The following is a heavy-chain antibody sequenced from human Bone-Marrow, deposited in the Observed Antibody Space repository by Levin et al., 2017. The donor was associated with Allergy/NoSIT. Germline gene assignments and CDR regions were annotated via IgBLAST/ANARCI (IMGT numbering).Heavy chain of an antibody. J-gene: IGHJ4*02. CDR1: GFTFSSYS. V-gene: IGHV3-21*01. D-gene: IGHD3-22*01. CDR3: AREGDSNSDNRGYYFDY. Sequence: GGSLRLSCTASGFTFSSYSMNWVRQAPGKGLEWVSSITTSSTYIYYAASVRGRFTISRDNAKNSLDLQMDSLRAEDTAVYYCAREGDSNSDNRGYYFDYWGQGTLVTVSS. CDR2: ITTSSTYI.